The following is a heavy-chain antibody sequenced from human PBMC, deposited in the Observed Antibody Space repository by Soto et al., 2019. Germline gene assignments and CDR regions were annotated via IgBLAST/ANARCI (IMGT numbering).Heavy chain of an antibody. J-gene: IGHJ4*02. Sequence: SLRLSWVSAGFTFSNYGMQWVRQAPGKGLEWVAVIWYDGSNRYYADSVRGRFTISRDNSKNTLYLQMNSLRAEDTAVFYCARVRSGYYPTLDYWGQGT. CDR1: GFTFSNYG. V-gene: IGHV3-33*01. D-gene: IGHD3-22*01. CDR2: IWYDGSNR. CDR3: ARVRSGYYPTLDY.